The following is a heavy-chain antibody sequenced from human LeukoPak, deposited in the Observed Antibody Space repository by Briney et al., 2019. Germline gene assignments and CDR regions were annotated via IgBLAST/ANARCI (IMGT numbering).Heavy chain of an antibody. V-gene: IGHV5-10-1*01. D-gene: IGHD3-10*01. Sequence: GESLRISCKGSGYRFTSYWISWVRQMPGKGLEWMGRIDPSDSYTNYSPSFQGHVTISADKSISTAYLQWSSLKASDTAMYYCARGGITMVRGVNPNWFDPWGQGTLVTVSS. J-gene: IGHJ5*02. CDR2: IDPSDSYT. CDR1: GYRFTSYW. CDR3: ARGGITMVRGVNPNWFDP.